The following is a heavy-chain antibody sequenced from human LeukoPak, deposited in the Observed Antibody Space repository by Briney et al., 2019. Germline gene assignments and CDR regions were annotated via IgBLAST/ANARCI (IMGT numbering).Heavy chain of an antibody. Sequence: SETLSLTCTVSGGSISSSSYYWGWIRQPPGKGLEWIGSIYSSGSTYYNASLQSRVTISIDTSKNQFSLRLSSVTAADTAMYYCVKSGGYGLIDYWGQGTRVTVSS. D-gene: IGHD1-26*01. J-gene: IGHJ4*02. CDR3: VKSGGYGLIDY. CDR1: GGSISSSSYY. V-gene: IGHV4-39*01. CDR2: IYSSGST.